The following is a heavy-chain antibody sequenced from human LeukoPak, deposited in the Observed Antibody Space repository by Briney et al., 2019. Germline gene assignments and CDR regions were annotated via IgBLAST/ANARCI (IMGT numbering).Heavy chain of an antibody. D-gene: IGHD5-18*01. CDR3: ARGFWQLWLVQNWFDP. J-gene: IGHJ5*02. CDR2: INHSGST. CDR1: GGSFSGYY. V-gene: IGHV4-34*01. Sequence: SETLSLTCAVYGGSFSGYYWSWIRQPPGRGLEWIGEINHSGSTNYNPSLKSRVTISVDTSKNQFSLELSSVTAADTAVYYCARGFWQLWLVQNWFDPWGQGTLVTVSS.